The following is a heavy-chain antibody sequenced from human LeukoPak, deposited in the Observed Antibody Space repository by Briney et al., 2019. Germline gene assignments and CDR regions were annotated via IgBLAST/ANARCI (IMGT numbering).Heavy chain of an antibody. CDR2: ISCSGGST. Sequence: GGSLRLSCAASGFTFSSYAMSWVRQAPGKGLEWVSAISCSGGSTYYADSVKGRSTISRDNSKNTLYLQMNSLRAEDTAVYYCAKTEYSSSGSRYYYYMDVWGKGTTVTVSS. V-gene: IGHV3-23*01. J-gene: IGHJ6*03. CDR3: AKTEYSSSGSRYYYYMDV. CDR1: GFTFSSYA. D-gene: IGHD6-13*01.